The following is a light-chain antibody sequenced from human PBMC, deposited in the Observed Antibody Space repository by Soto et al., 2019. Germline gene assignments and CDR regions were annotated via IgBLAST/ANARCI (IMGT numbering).Light chain of an antibody. CDR2: TSS. CDR3: QHNYNNPRT. Sequence: IQMTQSPASLSASVGDRVTISCRASQSIGRNLNWYQQKPGKAPTLLMFTSSNLQSGVPSRFSGSGSGTDFTLTINSLQPEDFATYYCQHNYNNPRTFGQGTKVDI. V-gene: IGKV1-39*01. J-gene: IGKJ1*01. CDR1: QSIGRN.